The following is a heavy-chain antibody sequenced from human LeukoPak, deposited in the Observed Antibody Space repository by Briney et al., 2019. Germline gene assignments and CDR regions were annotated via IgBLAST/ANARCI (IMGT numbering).Heavy chain of an antibody. CDR1: GFSVSSKY. V-gene: IGHV3-66*01. Sequence: GGSLRLSCAASGFSVSSKYMAWVRQAPGKGLEGVSFINNGGTTNYADSVKGRFTISRDYSKNTLNLQMNSLRAEDTAVYYCATIVSDSSGWYHFDHWGQGALVTVSS. CDR3: ATIVSDSSGWYHFDH. J-gene: IGHJ4*02. CDR2: INNGGTT. D-gene: IGHD6-19*01.